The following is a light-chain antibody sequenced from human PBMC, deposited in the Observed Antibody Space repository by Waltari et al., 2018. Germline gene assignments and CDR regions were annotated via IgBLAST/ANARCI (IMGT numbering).Light chain of an antibody. J-gene: IGLJ2*01. CDR1: KLGDKY. V-gene: IGLV3-1*01. CDR2: QAS. Sequence: SYELTQPPSVSVSPGQTASITCSGDKLGDKYVCWYQQKPGQSPILVIYQASKRPSGTPERFSGSNSGNTATLTISGTQSMDEADYYCQAWDSSTVVFGGGTKLTVL. CDR3: QAWDSSTVV.